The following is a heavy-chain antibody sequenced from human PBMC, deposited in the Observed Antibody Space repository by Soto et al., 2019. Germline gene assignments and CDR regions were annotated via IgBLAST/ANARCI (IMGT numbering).Heavy chain of an antibody. J-gene: IGHJ6*02. CDR2: ISFDGSTE. Sequence: QVQLVESGGGVVQPGRSLRLSCAASGFTFISYAMHWVRQAPGKGLEWVGVISFDGSTEYYADSVKGRFTISRDNSKNTVYLQMNSLRSEDTAVYYCARSRHGSGSYTHFYYGLDVWGQGTTVTVSS. CDR3: ARSRHGSGSYTHFYYGLDV. CDR1: GFTFISYA. V-gene: IGHV3-30-3*01. D-gene: IGHD3-10*01.